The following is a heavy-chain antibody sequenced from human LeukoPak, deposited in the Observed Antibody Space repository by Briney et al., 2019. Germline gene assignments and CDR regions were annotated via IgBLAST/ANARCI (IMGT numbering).Heavy chain of an antibody. Sequence: PGGSLRLSCAASGFTFSSYEMNWVRQAPGKGLEWVSYISSSGSTIYYADSVKGRFTISRDNAKNSLYLQMNSLRAEDTAVYYCARDGYSYGSFDYWGQGTLVTVSS. CDR1: GFTFSSYE. D-gene: IGHD5-18*01. CDR3: ARDGYSYGSFDY. V-gene: IGHV3-48*03. CDR2: ISSSGSTI. J-gene: IGHJ4*02.